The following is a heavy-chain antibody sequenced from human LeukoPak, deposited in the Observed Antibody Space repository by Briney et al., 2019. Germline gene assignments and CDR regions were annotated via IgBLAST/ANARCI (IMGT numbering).Heavy chain of an antibody. CDR3: AREVVVITDAAFDM. Sequence: SQTLSLTCTVAGGSISSYSSSWIRHPPGKGLGWIGYIYYRGSTNYNPSLKSRVNISVDTSKIQFSLKLRSVTDADTGVYYCAREVVVITDAAFDMWGQGTMVTVS. D-gene: IGHD3-22*01. J-gene: IGHJ3*02. CDR1: GGSISSYS. CDR2: IYYRGST. V-gene: IGHV4-59*01.